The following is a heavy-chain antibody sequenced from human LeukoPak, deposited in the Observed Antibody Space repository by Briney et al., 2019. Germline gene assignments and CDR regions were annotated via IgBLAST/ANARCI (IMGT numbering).Heavy chain of an antibody. D-gene: IGHD6-19*01. CDR2: TYYRSTWYN. J-gene: IGHJ4*02. CDR1: GDSVSSNSVT. Sequence: SQTLSLTFAISGDSVSSNSVTWNWIRQSPSRGLEWLGRTYYRSTWYNDYAVSVRGRITVNPDTSKNQFSLHLNSVTPEDTAVYYCARALRLGWTGVDYWGQGTLVTVSS. CDR3: ARALRLGWTGVDY. V-gene: IGHV6-1*01.